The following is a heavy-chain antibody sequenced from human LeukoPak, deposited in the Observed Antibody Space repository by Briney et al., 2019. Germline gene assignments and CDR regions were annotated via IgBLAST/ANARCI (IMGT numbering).Heavy chain of an antibody. V-gene: IGHV1-69*05. CDR1: GGTFSSYA. D-gene: IGHD6-6*01. Sequence: SVKVSFKASGGTFSSYAISWVRQAPGQGLEWMGGIIPIFGTANYAQKFQGRVTMTRDTSTSTVYMELSSLRSEDTAVYYCARDTNLAARPGPWFDPWGQRTLVTVSS. J-gene: IGHJ5*02. CDR3: ARDTNLAARPGPWFDP. CDR2: IIPIFGTA.